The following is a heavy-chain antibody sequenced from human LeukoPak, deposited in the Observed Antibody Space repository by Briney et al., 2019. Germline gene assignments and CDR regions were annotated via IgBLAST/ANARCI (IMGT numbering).Heavy chain of an antibody. D-gene: IGHD3-3*02. CDR2: IWYDGSNK. V-gene: IGHV3-33*06. CDR1: GFTFSSYG. CDR3: AKDKALTSLDY. J-gene: IGHJ4*02. Sequence: SGGSLRLSCAASGFTFSSYGMHWVRQAPSKGLEWVAVIWYDGSNKYYADSVKGRFTISRDNSKNTLYLQMNSLRAEDTAVYYCAKDKALTSLDYWGQGTLVTVSS.